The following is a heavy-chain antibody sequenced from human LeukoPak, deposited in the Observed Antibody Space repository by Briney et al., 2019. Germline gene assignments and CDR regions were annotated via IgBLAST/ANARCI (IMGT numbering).Heavy chain of an antibody. J-gene: IGHJ6*03. Sequence: GGSLRLSCAASGFTFSSYGMHWVRQAPGKGLEWVAFIRYDGSNKYYADSVKGRFTISRDNSKNTLYLQMNSLRAEDTAVYYRAKSMGVQDSYYYYMDVWGKGTTVTVSS. CDR1: GFTFSSYG. V-gene: IGHV3-30*02. CDR2: IRYDGSNK. CDR3: AKSMGVQDSYYYYMDV. D-gene: IGHD1-1*01.